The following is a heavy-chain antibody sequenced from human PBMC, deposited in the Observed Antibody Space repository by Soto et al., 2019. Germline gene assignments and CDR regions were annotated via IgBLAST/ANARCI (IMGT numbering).Heavy chain of an antibody. D-gene: IGHD2-15*01. CDR3: ASPTCSGGSCYPFFFGPRPYYYYGMDV. CDR2: IIPIFGTA. Sequence: GASVKVSCKASGGTFSSYAISWVRQAPGQGLEWMGGIIPIFGTANYAQKFQGRVTITADKSTSTAYMELSSLRSEDTAVYYCASPTCSGGSCYPFFFGPRPYYYYGMDVWGQGTTVTV. CDR1: GGTFSSYA. V-gene: IGHV1-69*06. J-gene: IGHJ6*02.